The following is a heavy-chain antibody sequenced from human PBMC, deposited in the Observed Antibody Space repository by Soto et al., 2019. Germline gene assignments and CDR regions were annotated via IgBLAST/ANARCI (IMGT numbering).Heavy chain of an antibody. CDR1: GFSFRDYD. CDR2: LGAARDP. J-gene: IGHJ6*02. V-gene: IGHV3-13*05. CDR3: ARAYLGRLPRRADYYYAMDV. Sequence: EVQLVESGGGTVQPGESLRLSCAASGFSFRDYDMHWVRQRKGKGLEWVSALGAARDPYYVGSVKGRCSVSRDNAQNSLFLQMNNLRVVDTAVYFCARAYLGRLPRRADYYYAMDVWGRGTTVTVSS. D-gene: IGHD1-26*01.